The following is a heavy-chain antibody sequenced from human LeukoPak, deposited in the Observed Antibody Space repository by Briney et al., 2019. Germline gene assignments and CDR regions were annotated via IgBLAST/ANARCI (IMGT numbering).Heavy chain of an antibody. CDR2: IKQDGSEK. J-gene: IGHJ6*04. CDR1: GFTFSSYW. V-gene: IGHV3-7*01. D-gene: IGHD3-10*02. CDR3: AELGITMIGGV. Sequence: GGSLRLSCAASGFTFSSYWMSWVRQAQGKGLEWVANIKQDGSEKYYVDSVKGRFTISRDNAKNSLYLQMNSLRAEDTAVYHCAELGITMIGGVWGKGTTVTISS.